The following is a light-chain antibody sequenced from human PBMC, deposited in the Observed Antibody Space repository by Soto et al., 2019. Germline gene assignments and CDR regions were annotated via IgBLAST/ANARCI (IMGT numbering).Light chain of an antibody. CDR3: MQGVHSFT. V-gene: IGKV2-30*01. CDR2: QVS. CDR1: QSLEYSDGNTY. J-gene: IGKJ3*01. Sequence: DVVMTQSPLSLSVTLGQPASISCRSSQSLEYSDGNTYLNWFQQRPGQSPRRLIYQVSNRDSGVPDRFSGSGSGSDFTLKISRVEAEDVGVYYCMQGVHSFTFGPGTKVDIK.